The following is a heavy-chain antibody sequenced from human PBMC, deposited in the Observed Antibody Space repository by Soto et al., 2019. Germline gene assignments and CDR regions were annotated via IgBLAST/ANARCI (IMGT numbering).Heavy chain of an antibody. D-gene: IGHD1-26*01. CDR3: AKDGDCRELLDY. Sequence: QVQLVESGGGVVQPGRSLRLSCAASGFTFSSYGMHWVRQAPGKGLEWVAVISYDGSNKYYADSVKGRFTISRDNSKNTLYLQMNSLRAEDTAVYYCAKDGDCRELLDYWGQGTLVTVSS. CDR2: ISYDGSNK. V-gene: IGHV3-30*18. CDR1: GFTFSSYG. J-gene: IGHJ4*02.